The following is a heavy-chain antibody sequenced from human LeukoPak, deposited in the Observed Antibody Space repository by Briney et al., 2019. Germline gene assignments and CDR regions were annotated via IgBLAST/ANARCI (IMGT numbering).Heavy chain of an antibody. CDR2: IVGSGDST. J-gene: IGHJ4*02. V-gene: IGHV3-23*01. CDR3: ANMYSSSWYPLFDS. CDR1: GFTFSSFA. D-gene: IGHD6-13*01. Sequence: GGSLRLSCAASGFTFSSFAMSWVRQAPGKGLEWVSTIVGSGDSTYYADSVKGRFTISRDNSKNTLYLQMNSLRAEDTAVYYCANMYSSSWYPLFDSWGQGTLVTVSS.